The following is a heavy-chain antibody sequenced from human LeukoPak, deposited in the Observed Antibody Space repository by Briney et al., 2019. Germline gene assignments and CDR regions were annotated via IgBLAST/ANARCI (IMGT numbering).Heavy chain of an antibody. CDR3: ARELWEAAGHSSSGEKNYFDY. Sequence: ASVKVSCNASGGTFSSYAISWVRQAPGQGLEWMGGIIPIFGTANYAQKFQGRVTITADESTSTAYMELSSLRSEDTAVYYCARELWEAAGHSSSGEKNYFDYWGQGTLVTVSS. V-gene: IGHV1-69*01. CDR2: IIPIFGTA. J-gene: IGHJ4*02. D-gene: IGHD6-6*01. CDR1: GGTFSSYA.